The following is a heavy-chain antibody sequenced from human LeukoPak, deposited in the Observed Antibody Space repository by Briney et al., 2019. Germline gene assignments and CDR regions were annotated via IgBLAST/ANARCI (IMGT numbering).Heavy chain of an antibody. J-gene: IGHJ4*02. CDR1: GFTFSSYG. CDR2: ISYDGSNK. V-gene: IGHV3-30*18. CDR3: AKVPLDSGWLVLDY. Sequence: GGSLRLSCAASGFTFSSYGMHWVRQAPGKGLEWVAVISYDGSNKYYADSVKGRFTISRDNSKNTLYLQMNSLRAEDAAVYYCAKVPLDSGWLVLDYWGQGTLVTVSS. D-gene: IGHD6-19*01.